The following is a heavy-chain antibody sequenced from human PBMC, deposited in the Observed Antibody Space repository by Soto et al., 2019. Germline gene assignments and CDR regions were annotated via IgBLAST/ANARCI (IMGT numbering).Heavy chain of an antibody. CDR1: GFTFDDYA. CDR2: ISWNSGNI. V-gene: IGHV3-9*01. D-gene: IGHD3-3*01. Sequence: GGSLRLSCAGSGFTFDDYAMHWVRQAPGKGLEWASGISWNSGNIGYADSVRGRFTISRDNAKNSLYLQMNSLSAEDTASYYCAKGINYDFSQAFDIWGQGTMVTVSS. CDR3: AKGINYDFSQAFDI. J-gene: IGHJ3*02.